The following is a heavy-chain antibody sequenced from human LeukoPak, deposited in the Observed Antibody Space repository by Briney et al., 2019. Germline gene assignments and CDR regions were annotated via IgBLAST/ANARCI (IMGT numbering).Heavy chain of an antibody. Sequence: SETLSLTCTVSGGSIRNYFWSWIRQPPGKGLEWIGYIYFSGSTKYNPSLKSRVTISVDTSKNQFSLKLSSVTAADTAVYYCARGRSSSWYFLDYWGQGTLVTVSS. D-gene: IGHD6-13*01. CDR1: GGSIRNYF. J-gene: IGHJ4*02. CDR3: ARGRSSSWYFLDY. V-gene: IGHV4-59*08. CDR2: IYFSGST.